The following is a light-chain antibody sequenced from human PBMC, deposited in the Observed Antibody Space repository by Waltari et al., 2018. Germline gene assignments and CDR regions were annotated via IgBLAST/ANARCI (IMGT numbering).Light chain of an antibody. CDR3: CSDAGSATPLYL. CDR2: DVT. V-gene: IGLV2-23*02. J-gene: IGLJ1*01. Sequence: QSALTQPASVSVSPGQSLTISCPGTNRNVGIYNFVSWYQFRPGKATKLMIYDVTKRHSVVSNRFSGSKSGNTAALTISGLQAEDECDYYCCSDAGSATPLYLFGSGTKVTVL. CDR1: NRNVGIYNF.